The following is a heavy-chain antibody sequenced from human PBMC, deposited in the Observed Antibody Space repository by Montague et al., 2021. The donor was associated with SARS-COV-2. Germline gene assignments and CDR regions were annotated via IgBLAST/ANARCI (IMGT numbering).Heavy chain of an antibody. J-gene: IGHJ4*02. V-gene: IGHV3-30*04. CDR2: ISHDGSNK. CDR1: GFTFSSYA. D-gene: IGHD3-16*02. Sequence: SLRLSCAASGFTFSSYAMHWVRQAPGKGLEWVAVISHDGSNKYYADSVKGRFTISREMSSLRAEDTAVYYCARDNYDYVWGSYRYIYWGQGTLVTVSS. CDR3: ARDNYDYVWGSYRYIY.